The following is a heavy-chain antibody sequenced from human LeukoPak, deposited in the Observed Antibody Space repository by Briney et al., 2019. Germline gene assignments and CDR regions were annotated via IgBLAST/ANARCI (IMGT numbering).Heavy chain of an antibody. CDR1: GFTFSSYR. V-gene: IGHV3-48*01. Sequence: GGSLRLSCAASGFTFSSYRMNWVRQAPGKGLEWVSYISRSSSTIYYADSVKGRFTISRDNAKNSLYLQVNSLRVEDTAVYYCAGADPATNYYYYGMDVWGQGITVTASS. CDR3: AGADPATNYYYYGMDV. J-gene: IGHJ6*02. D-gene: IGHD2-15*01. CDR2: ISRSSSTI.